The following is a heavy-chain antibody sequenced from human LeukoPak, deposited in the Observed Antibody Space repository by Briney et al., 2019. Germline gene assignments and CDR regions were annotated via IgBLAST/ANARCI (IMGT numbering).Heavy chain of an antibody. J-gene: IGHJ6*02. D-gene: IGHD2-21*02. CDR3: ARDNCGGDCYGYYYYGMDV. CDR2: INTNTGNP. Sequence: EASVKVSCKASGYTFTSYAMNWVRQAPGQGLEWMGWINTNTGNPTYAQGFTGRFVFSLDTSVSTAYLQISSLKAEDTAVYYCARDNCGGDCYGYYYYGMDVWGQGTTVTVSS. CDR1: GYTFTSYA. V-gene: IGHV7-4-1*02.